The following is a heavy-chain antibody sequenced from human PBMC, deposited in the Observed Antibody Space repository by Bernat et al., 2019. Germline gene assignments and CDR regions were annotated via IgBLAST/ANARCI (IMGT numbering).Heavy chain of an antibody. V-gene: IGHV3-33*01. CDR2: IWYDGNTK. J-gene: IGHJ5*02. CDR3: ARAAAGIRDWFDP. Sequence: QVQLVESGGGVVQPGRSLRLSCAASGFTFSDYGMHWVRQAPGKGLEWVAVIWYDGNTKYYADSVKGRFTISRDISKNTLYLQMNSLRVEDTAVYCCARAAAGIRDWFDPWGQGTLVTVSS. CDR1: GFTFSDYG. D-gene: IGHD6-13*01.